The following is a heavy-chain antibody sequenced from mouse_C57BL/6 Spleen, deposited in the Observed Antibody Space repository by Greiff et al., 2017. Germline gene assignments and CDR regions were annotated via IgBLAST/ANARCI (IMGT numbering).Heavy chain of an antibody. Sequence: EVQLQQSGAELVKPGASVKLSCTASGFNIKDYYMHWVKQRTEQGLEWIGRIDPEDGETKYAPKFQGKATITADTSSNTAYLHLSSLTSEDTAVYYCASDGYYEEYYFDYWGQGTTLTVSS. J-gene: IGHJ2*01. V-gene: IGHV14-2*01. CDR3: ASDGYYEEYYFDY. D-gene: IGHD2-3*01. CDR1: GFNIKDYY. CDR2: IDPEDGET.